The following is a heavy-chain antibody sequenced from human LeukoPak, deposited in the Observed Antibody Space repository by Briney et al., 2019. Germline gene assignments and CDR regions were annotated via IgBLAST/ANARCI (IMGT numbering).Heavy chain of an antibody. V-gene: IGHV3-53*01. D-gene: IGHD3-10*01. CDR3: VREVEFSGGMDV. CDR1: GFTVSSNY. CDR2: IYGGGST. J-gene: IGHJ6*02. Sequence: GGSLRLSCAASGFTVSSNYMSWVRQAPGKGLEWVSVIYGGGSTYYADSVKGRFTISRDNSKNTLYLQMNSLRAEDTAVYYCVREVEFSGGMDVWGQGTTVTVSS.